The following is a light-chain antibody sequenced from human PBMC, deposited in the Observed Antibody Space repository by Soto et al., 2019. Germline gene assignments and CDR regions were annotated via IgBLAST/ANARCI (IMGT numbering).Light chain of an antibody. J-gene: IGLJ3*02. CDR2: EVT. CDR1: SSDVGSYKL. Sequence: QLVLTQPASVSGSPGQSITISCTGTSSDVGSYKLVSWYQQHPGKAPKLMIYEVTKRPSGVSNRFSGSKSDNTASLTISGLQAEDEADYYCCSYAGSSTWVFGGGTKLTVL. CDR3: CSYAGSSTWV. V-gene: IGLV2-23*02.